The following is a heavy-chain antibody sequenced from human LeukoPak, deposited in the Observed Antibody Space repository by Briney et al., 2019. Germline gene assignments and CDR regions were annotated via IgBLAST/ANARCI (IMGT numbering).Heavy chain of an antibody. CDR1: GYTFTGYY. D-gene: IGHD3-3*01. V-gene: IGHV1-2*02. J-gene: IGHJ5*02. Sequence: ASVKVSCKASGYTFTGYYMHWVRQAPGQGLEWMGWINPNSGGTNYAQKFQGRVTMTRDTSISTAYMELSRLRSDDTAVYYCARLDYDFWSGYYTDRFDPWGQGTLVTVSS. CDR3: ARLDYDFWSGYYTDRFDP. CDR2: INPNSGGT.